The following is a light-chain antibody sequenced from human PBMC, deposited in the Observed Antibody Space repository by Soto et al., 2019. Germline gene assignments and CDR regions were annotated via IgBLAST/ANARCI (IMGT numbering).Light chain of an antibody. V-gene: IGKV3-20*01. CDR2: GAS. CDR1: QSISSSY. J-gene: IGKJ5*01. Sequence: EIVLTKSPGTLSLSPGKRATLSCRAIQSISSSYLAWYQQRPGQAPRLLIYGASSRATGIPDRFSGSGSGTDFTLTISRLEPEDFAVYYCQQYGSSPSITFGQGTRLEIK. CDR3: QQYGSSPSIT.